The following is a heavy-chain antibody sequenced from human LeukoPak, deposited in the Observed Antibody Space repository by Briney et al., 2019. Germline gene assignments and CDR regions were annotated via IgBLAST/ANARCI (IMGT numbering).Heavy chain of an antibody. Sequence: GGSLRLSCATSGFPFNSYSMNWVRQAPGKGLEWVSYINRNGNSIHYADFVKGRFTISRDSAKNSVFLQMNSLRVEDTAVYYCTRDPEALDYWGQGTQVTVSS. CDR2: INRNGNSI. J-gene: IGHJ4*02. CDR1: GFPFNSYS. V-gene: IGHV3-48*04. CDR3: TRDPEALDY.